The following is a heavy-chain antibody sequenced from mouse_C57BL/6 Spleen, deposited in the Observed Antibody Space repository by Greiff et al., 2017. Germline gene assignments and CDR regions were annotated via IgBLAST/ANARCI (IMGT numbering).Heavy chain of an antibody. CDR3: ARGYYFDY. CDR2: INPSSGYP. Sequence: QVQLKPSGAELARPGASVKMSCKASGYTFTSYTMHWVKQRPGQGLEWIGYINPSSGYPTYNQKFKDKAPLTADKSSSTAYMQLSSLTSEDSAVYYCARGYYFDYWGQGTTLTVSS. V-gene: IGHV1-4*01. J-gene: IGHJ2*01. CDR1: GYTFTSYT.